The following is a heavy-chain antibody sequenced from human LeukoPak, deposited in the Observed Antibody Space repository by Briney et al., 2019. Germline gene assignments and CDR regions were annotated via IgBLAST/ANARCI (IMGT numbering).Heavy chain of an antibody. CDR3: AKDGIVVVVAAKGYYYMDV. CDR2: ISGSGGST. Sequence: GGSLRLFCAASGFTFSSYAMSWVRQAPGKGLEGVSDISGSGGSTYYADSVKGRFTISRDNSKNTLYLQVNSLRAEDTAVYYCAKDGIVVVVAAKGYYYMDVWGKGTTVTVSS. J-gene: IGHJ6*03. D-gene: IGHD2-15*01. V-gene: IGHV3-23*01. CDR1: GFTFSSYA.